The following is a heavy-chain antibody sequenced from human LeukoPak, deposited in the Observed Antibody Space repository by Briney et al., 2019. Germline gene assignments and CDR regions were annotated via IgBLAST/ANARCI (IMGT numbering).Heavy chain of an antibody. V-gene: IGHV4-59*01. D-gene: IGHD3-3*01. CDR3: ARGEWLLTY. CDR2: IYYSGST. CDR1: GGCISSYY. Sequence: SETLSLTCTVSGGCISSYYWTWIRLPPGKGLEWIANIYYSGSTKYNPSLKSRVTISVDTSKNQFSLKLSSVTAADTAVYYCARGEWLLTYWGQGTLVTVSS. J-gene: IGHJ4*02.